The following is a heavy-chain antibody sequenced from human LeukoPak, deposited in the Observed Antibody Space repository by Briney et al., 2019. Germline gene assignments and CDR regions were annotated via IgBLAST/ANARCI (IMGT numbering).Heavy chain of an antibody. CDR1: GFTFSSYS. Sequence: KPGGSLRLSCAASGFTFSSYSMNWVRQAPGKGLEWVSSIRSSSSYIYYADSVKGRFTISRDNAKNSLYLQMSSLRAEDTAVYYCARAGYCSGGSCYHDFDYWGQGTLVTVSS. D-gene: IGHD2-15*01. CDR3: ARAGYCSGGSCYHDFDY. CDR2: IRSSSSYI. V-gene: IGHV3-21*01. J-gene: IGHJ4*02.